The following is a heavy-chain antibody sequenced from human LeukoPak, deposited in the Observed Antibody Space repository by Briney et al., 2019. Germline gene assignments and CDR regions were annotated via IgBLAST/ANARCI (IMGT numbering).Heavy chain of an antibody. CDR1: LYIFTSYY. D-gene: IGHD3-16*02. J-gene: IGHJ4*02. Sequence: GASVKVSCKASLYIFTSYYIHWVRQAPGQGLEWMGIINPRGGRTRYARKFQGRVTMTRDTSTTTGYIELSSLRSEDTAVYYCARDIPYEVTFGGVTVMGSFVLDYWGQGTLVTVSS. CDR2: INPRGGRT. CDR3: ARDIPYEVTFGGVTVMGSFVLDY. V-gene: IGHV1-46*01.